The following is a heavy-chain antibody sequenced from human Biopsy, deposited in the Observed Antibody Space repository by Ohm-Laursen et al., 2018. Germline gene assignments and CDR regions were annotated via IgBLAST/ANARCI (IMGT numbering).Heavy chain of an antibody. CDR1: GYTFTGYY. CDR3: ARDRMTDVFGGPTRTDVFDS. CDR2: VNPNSGAT. Sequence: GASVKVSCKASGYTFTGYYLHWVRQSPGQGLEWMGWVNPNSGATNSAKKFRGRVTLTRDTSISAVYIELRRLKSDDAAVYFCARDRMTDVFGGPTRTDVFDSWGQGTPVTVSS. D-gene: IGHD3-10*01. J-gene: IGHJ4*02. V-gene: IGHV1-2*02.